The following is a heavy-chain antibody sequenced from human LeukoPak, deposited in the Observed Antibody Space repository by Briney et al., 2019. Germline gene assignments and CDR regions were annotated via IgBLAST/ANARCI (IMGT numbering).Heavy chain of an antibody. Sequence: SETLSLTCTVSGGSISSSSYYWGWIRQPPGKGLEWIGSIYYSGSTYYNPSLKSRVTISVDTSKNQFSLKLSSVTAADTAVYYCARDPYSSGWYEEIGNSGAFDIWGQGTMVTVSS. CDR2: IYYSGST. J-gene: IGHJ3*02. V-gene: IGHV4-39*07. CDR1: GGSISSSSYY. CDR3: ARDPYSSGWYEEIGNSGAFDI. D-gene: IGHD6-19*01.